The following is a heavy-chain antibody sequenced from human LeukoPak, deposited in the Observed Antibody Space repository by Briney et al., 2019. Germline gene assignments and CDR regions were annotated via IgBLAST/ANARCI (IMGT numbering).Heavy chain of an antibody. CDR3: VRDRELNY. Sequence: SETLSLTCTVSGVSISIYYWSWVRQPPGKGLEWIGYIYNSGSTICNPSLKSRATISADTSKNQFSLQLSSVTAADTAVYYCVRDRELNYWGQGTLVTVSS. J-gene: IGHJ4*02. D-gene: IGHD1-7*01. V-gene: IGHV4-59*01. CDR1: GVSISIYY. CDR2: IYNSGST.